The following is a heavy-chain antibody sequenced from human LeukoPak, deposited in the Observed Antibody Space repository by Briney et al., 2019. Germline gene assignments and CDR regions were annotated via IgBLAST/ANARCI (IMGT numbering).Heavy chain of an antibody. D-gene: IGHD6-19*01. CDR1: GFTFSRYW. V-gene: IGHV3-74*01. CDR2: INSDGSST. CDR3: TRGAYSSGPFDP. J-gene: IGHJ5*02. Sequence: GGSLRLSCAASGFTFSRYWMNWVRQAPGKGLVWVSRINSDGSSTSYADSVKGRFTISRDNAKNMLYLQMSSLRAEDTAVYYCTRGAYSSGPFDPWGQGTLVTVSS.